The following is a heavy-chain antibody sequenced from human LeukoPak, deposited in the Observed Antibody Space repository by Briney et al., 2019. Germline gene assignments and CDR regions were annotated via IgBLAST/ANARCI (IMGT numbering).Heavy chain of an antibody. CDR3: ASGRQLGY. J-gene: IGHJ4*02. CDR1: GFTFSNYW. D-gene: IGHD6-13*01. CDR2: IKEDGSEK. V-gene: IGHV3-7*01. Sequence: PGRSMRLACAASGFTFSNYWMSRVRQAPGKGLEWVANIKEDGSEKYYVDSVKGRFTISRDNARNSLYLQMNSLRAEDTAVYYCASGRQLGYWGQGTLVTVSS.